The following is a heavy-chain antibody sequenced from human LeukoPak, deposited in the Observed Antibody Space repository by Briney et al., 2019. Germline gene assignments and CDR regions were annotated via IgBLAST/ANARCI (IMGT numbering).Heavy chain of an antibody. CDR3: ACDPPYHDGSGYYYDY. J-gene: IGHJ4*02. V-gene: IGHV3-21*06. CDR2: ISGSSIYI. CDR1: GITFSTYS. Sequence: GGSLRLSCAASGITFSTYSMNWVRQAPGKGLEWVSSISGSSIYIYYADSVKGRFTISRDNAKNTLYLQLNSLRAEDTAVYYCACDPPYHDGSGYYYDYWGQGTLVTVSS. D-gene: IGHD3-22*01.